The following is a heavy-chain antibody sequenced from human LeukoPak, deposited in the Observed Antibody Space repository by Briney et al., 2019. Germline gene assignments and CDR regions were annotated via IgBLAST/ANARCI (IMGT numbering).Heavy chain of an antibody. Sequence: GGSLRLSCAASGFTVRNTYMNWVRQAPGKGLEWVSMIYSGGDTHYADSVKGRFTISRDNSKNTLYLQMNSLRAEDTAVYYCARSSSWVFDYWGQGTLVTVSS. CDR1: GFTVRNTY. CDR3: ARSSSWVFDY. D-gene: IGHD6-13*01. V-gene: IGHV3-66*01. CDR2: IYSGGDT. J-gene: IGHJ4*02.